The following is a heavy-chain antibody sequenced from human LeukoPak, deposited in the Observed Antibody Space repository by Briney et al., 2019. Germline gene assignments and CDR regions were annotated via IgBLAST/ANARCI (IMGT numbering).Heavy chain of an antibody. CDR1: GGSFSGYY. V-gene: IGHV4-34*01. Sequence: PSETLSLTCAVYGGSFSGYYWSWIRQPPGKGLEWIGEINHSGSTNYNPSLKSRVTISVDTSKNQFSLKLSSVTAADTAVYYCARGQKGVVVVITRGYYFDYWGQGTLVTVSS. CDR3: ARGQKGVVVVITRGYYFDY. J-gene: IGHJ4*02. D-gene: IGHD3-22*01. CDR2: INHSGST.